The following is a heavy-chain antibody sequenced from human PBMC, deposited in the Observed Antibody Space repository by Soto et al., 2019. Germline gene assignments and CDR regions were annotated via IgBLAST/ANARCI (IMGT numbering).Heavy chain of an antibody. V-gene: IGHV3-33*01. D-gene: IGHD5-18*01. CDR2: IWYDGSNK. CDR3: ARDQGRGYNYGFDY. CDR1: GFTFSSYG. Sequence: QVQRVESGGGVVQPGRSLRLSCAASGFTFSSYGMHWVRQAPGKGLEWVAVIWYDGSNKYYADSVKGRFTISRDNSKNTLYLQMNSLRAEDTAVYYCARDQGRGYNYGFDYWGQGTLVTVSS. J-gene: IGHJ4*02.